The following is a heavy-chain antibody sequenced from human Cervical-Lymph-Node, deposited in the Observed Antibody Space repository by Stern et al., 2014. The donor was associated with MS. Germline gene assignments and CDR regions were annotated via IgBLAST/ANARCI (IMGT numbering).Heavy chain of an antibody. Sequence: VQLVESGGGVVQPGRSLRLSCAASGFTFSNYGMHWVRQAPGKGLEWLAVIWDDGNKKNYADSVKGRFTIPRDNSKNTLFLQMSSLTAEDTALYYCARGKWNYEGMDCWGQGALVTVSS. D-gene: IGHD1-7*01. J-gene: IGHJ4*02. CDR2: IWDDGNKK. CDR3: ARGKWNYEGMDC. V-gene: IGHV3-33*08. CDR1: GFTFSNYG.